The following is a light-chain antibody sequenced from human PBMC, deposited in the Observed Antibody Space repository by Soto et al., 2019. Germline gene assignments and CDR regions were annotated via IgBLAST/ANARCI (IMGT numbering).Light chain of an antibody. CDR1: RTVDGNY. J-gene: IGKJ1*01. CDR2: SES. V-gene: IGKV3-20*01. Sequence: EDVLMQSPATPLFSTRERATLSCCATRTVDGNYLAWYHQKPGQAPRLLIHSESTRAPGIPDRFSGSGSGPDFTLTISRLEPEDSAVYYCTQYRASPRTFGQGTKVDIK. CDR3: TQYRASPRT.